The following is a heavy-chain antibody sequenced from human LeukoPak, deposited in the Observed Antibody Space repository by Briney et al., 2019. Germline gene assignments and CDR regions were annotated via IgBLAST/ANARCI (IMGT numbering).Heavy chain of an antibody. J-gene: IGHJ6*03. D-gene: IGHD1-14*01. V-gene: IGHV4-39*07. CDR3: ARVINHGYMDV. CDR1: GGSISSSSSYY. CDR2: IYYTGDT. Sequence: PSETLSLTCTVSGGSISSSSSYYWGWIRQPPGKGLEWIGSIYYTGDTYYNSSLKSRVTISVDTSKNQFSLKLSSVTAADTAVYYCARVINHGYMDVWGKGTTVTVSS.